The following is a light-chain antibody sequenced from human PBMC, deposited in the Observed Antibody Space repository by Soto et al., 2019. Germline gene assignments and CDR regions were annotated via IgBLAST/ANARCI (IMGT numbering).Light chain of an antibody. V-gene: IGLV2-8*01. CDR2: EVN. Sequence: QSALTQPPSASGSPGQSVTISCTGTNSDIGGYNYVSWYRQNPGKAPKLMIYEVNKRPSGVPDRFSGSKSDNTASLTVSGLQAEDEADYYCSSYAGNNILLFGGGTKHTVL. J-gene: IGLJ3*02. CDR3: SSYAGNNILL. CDR1: NSDIGGYNY.